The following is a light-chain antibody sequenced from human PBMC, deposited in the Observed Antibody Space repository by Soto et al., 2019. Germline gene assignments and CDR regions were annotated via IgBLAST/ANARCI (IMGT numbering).Light chain of an antibody. CDR3: QQYNNWPRT. CDR2: GAS. V-gene: IGKV3-15*01. J-gene: IGKJ1*01. CDR1: QSVSSN. Sequence: EIVMTQSPAPLSVSPGERATLSCRASQSVSSNLAWYQQKPGQAPRLLIYGASTRATGIPARFSGSGSGTEFTLTISSLQSEDFAVYYCQQYNNWPRTFGQWTKVEIK.